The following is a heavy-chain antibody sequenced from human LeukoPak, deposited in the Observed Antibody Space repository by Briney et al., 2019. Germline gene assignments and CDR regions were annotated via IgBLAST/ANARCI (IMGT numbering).Heavy chain of an antibody. Sequence: SETLSLTCTVSGGSISSYYWSWIRQPAGKGLEWIGRIFTSGSTHYNPSLKSRVTMSVDTSKNQSSLRLSSVAAADTAVYYCARVFDKDVWGTGNTVTVSS. CDR3: ARVFDKDV. CDR1: GGSISSYY. D-gene: IGHD2-21*01. CDR2: IFTSGST. V-gene: IGHV4-4*07. J-gene: IGHJ6*03.